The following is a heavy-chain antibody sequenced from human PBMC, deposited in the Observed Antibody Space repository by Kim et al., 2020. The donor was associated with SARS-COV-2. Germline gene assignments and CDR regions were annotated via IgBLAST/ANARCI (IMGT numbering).Heavy chain of an antibody. CDR1: GYSFPSYW. V-gene: IGHV5-51*01. D-gene: IGHD5-18*01. CDR3: ARPVNTWIQLWYRGDGAFDS. CDR2: IYPGDSDT. J-gene: IGHJ3*02. Sequence: GESLKISCKGSGYSFPSYWIGWVRQMPGKGLEWMGIIYPGDSDTRYSPSFQGQVTISADKSITTAYLQWSSLKASDTAMYYCARPVNTWIQLWYRGDGAFDSWGQGTMVTVSS.